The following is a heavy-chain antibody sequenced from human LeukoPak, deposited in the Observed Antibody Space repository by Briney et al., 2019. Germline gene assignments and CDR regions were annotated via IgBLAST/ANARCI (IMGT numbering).Heavy chain of an antibody. V-gene: IGHV3-13*01. CDR3: ARGLAGLAGLGDDAFDI. J-gene: IGHJ3*02. Sequence: GGSLRLSCAASGFTFSSYDMHWDRQATGKGLEWVSAIGTAGDTYYPGSVKGRFTISRENAKNSLYLQMNSLRAGDTAVYYCARGLAGLAGLGDDAFDIWGQGTMVTVSS. CDR2: IGTAGDT. CDR1: GFTFSSYD. D-gene: IGHD6-19*01.